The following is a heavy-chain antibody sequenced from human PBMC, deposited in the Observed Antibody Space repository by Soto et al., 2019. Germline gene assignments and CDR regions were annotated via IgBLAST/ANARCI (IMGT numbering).Heavy chain of an antibody. CDR1: GGSISSSDYY. CDR3: GRHLSQIVGVTAIPIGFDI. J-gene: IGHJ3*02. CDR2: LYYSGIT. D-gene: IGHD2-21*02. Sequence: SETLSLTXTVSGGSISSSDYYWGWIRQPPGKGLEWIGSLYYSGITYYNPSLKSRVTISVDTSKNHFSPKLRSVTAADAAVYYCGRHLSQIVGVTAIPIGFDIWGQGTMVTVSS. V-gene: IGHV4-39*01.